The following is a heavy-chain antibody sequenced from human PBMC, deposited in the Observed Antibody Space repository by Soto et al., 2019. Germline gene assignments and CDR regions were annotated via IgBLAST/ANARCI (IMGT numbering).Heavy chain of an antibody. J-gene: IGHJ5*02. CDR3: ARGGAVVVPGAVDRHNWFDP. D-gene: IGHD2-2*01. V-gene: IGHV1-69*02. CDR1: GGTFSSYS. CDR2: VIPILGMA. Sequence: QVQLVQSGAEVKKPGSSVKVSCEASGGTFSSYSFSWVRQAPGQGLEWMGRVIPILGMANYAQKFQGRVTSGADKSASTVYMERSSTRSEDTARYYCARGGAVVVPGAVDRHNWFDPWGQGTLVTVSS.